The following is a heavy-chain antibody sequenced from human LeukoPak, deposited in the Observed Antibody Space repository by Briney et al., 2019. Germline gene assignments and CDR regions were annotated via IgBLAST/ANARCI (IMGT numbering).Heavy chain of an antibody. J-gene: IGHJ3*02. V-gene: IGHV4-34*01. CDR1: GGSFSGYY. D-gene: IGHD2-2*01. CDR3: ARFSYCSSTSCYAYAFDI. Sequence: SETLSLTCAVYGGSFSGYYWSWIRQPPGKGLEWIGEINHSGSTNYNPSLKSRVTISVDTSKNQFSLKLSSVTAADTAVYYCARFSYCSSTSCYAYAFDIWGQGTMVTVSS. CDR2: INHSGST.